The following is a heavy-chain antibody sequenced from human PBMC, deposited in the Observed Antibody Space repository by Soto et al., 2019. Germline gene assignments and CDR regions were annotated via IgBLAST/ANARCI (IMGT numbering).Heavy chain of an antibody. CDR2: MNPNSGNT. CDR3: ARVYYGSGSQDYYYYYMDV. J-gene: IGHJ6*03. Sequence: ASVKGSCKASGYTFTSYDINWVRQATGQGLEWMGWMNPNSGNTGYAQKFQGRVTMTRNTSISTAYMELSSLRSEDTAVYYCARVYYGSGSQDYYYYYMDVWGKGTTVTVSS. CDR1: GYTFTSYD. D-gene: IGHD3-10*01. V-gene: IGHV1-8*01.